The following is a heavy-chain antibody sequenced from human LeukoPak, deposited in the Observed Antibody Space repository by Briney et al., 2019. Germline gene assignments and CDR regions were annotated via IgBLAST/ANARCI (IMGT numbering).Heavy chain of an antibody. Sequence: SQTLSLTCAISGDSVSSNSAAWNWIRPSPSRGLEWLGRTYYRSKWYNEYAISVKSRITINADTSKNQFSLQLNSVTPEDTAVYYCARENYWIGPWGQGTLVTVSS. CDR3: ARENYWIGP. CDR2: TYYRSKWYN. V-gene: IGHV6-1*01. J-gene: IGHJ5*02. CDR1: GDSVSSNSAA.